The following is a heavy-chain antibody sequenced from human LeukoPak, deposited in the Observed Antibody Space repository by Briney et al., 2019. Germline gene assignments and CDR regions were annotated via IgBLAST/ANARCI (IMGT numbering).Heavy chain of an antibody. Sequence: GESLKISCKGSGYNFTNYWISWVRQMPGKGLEWMGTVDPSDSYNNYSPSFQGHVTISADKSISTAYLQWSSLKASDTAMYYCARAYSRSRFDYWGQGTLVTVSS. D-gene: IGHD6-6*01. CDR2: VDPSDSYN. CDR3: ARAYSRSRFDY. V-gene: IGHV5-10-1*01. CDR1: GYNFTNYW. J-gene: IGHJ4*02.